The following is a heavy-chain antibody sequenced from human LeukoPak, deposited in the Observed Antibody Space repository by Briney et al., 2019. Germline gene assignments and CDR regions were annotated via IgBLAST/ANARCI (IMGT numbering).Heavy chain of an antibody. D-gene: IGHD3-9*01. J-gene: IGHJ4*02. CDR2: INPNSGGT. V-gene: IGHV1-2*02. Sequence: GASVKVSCKASGYTFTGYYMHWVRQAPGQGLEWMGWINPNSGGTNYAQKFQGRVTMTRDTSISTAYMELSRLRSDDTAVYYCARAFDWLSYYFDYWGQGTLVTVSS. CDR1: GYTFTGYY. CDR3: ARAFDWLSYYFDY.